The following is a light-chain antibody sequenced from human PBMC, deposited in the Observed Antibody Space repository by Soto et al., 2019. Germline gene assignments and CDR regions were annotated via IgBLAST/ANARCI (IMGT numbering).Light chain of an antibody. CDR3: SSYTSGSTWV. J-gene: IGLJ3*02. V-gene: IGLV1-40*01. CDR2: GNS. CDR1: SSNIGAGYD. Sequence: QSVLTQPPSVSGAPGQRVTISCTGSSSNIGAGYDVHWYQQLPGTAPKLLIYGNSNRPSGVPDRFSGSKSGTSASLAITGLRAEDEADYYCSSYTSGSTWVFGGGTKLTVL.